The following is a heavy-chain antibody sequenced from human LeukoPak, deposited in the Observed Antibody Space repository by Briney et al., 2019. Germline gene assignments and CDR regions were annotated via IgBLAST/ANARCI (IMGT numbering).Heavy chain of an antibody. CDR1: GYSFISYW. Sequence: GEALLISFKGSGYSFISYWINWVRPMPGKGGEWMGRINSSDYYTNYNPSFQGHVTISADKSISNAYLQWSSLMASDTAMYYCARHTISDYCGQGTQVTVSS. J-gene: IGHJ4*02. CDR3: ARHTISDY. CDR2: INSSDYYT. D-gene: IGHD3-10*01. V-gene: IGHV5-10-1*01.